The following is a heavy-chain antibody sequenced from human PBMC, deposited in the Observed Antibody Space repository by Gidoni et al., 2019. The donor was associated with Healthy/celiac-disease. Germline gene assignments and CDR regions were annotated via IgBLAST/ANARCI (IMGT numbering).Heavy chain of an antibody. V-gene: IGHV3-9*01. CDR1: GFTLDDYA. J-gene: IGHJ3*02. Sequence: EVQLVESGGGLVQPGRSLRLSCAASGFTLDDYAMHWVRQAPGKGLGWVSGISWNSGSIGYADSVKGRFTISRDNAKNSLYLQMNSLRAEDTALYYCAKDYKMLRDGYKGDAFDIWGQGTMVTVSS. CDR2: ISWNSGSI. D-gene: IGHD3-16*01. CDR3: AKDYKMLRDGYKGDAFDI.